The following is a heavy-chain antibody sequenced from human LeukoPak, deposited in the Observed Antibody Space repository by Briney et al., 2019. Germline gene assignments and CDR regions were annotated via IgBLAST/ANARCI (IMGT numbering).Heavy chain of an antibody. Sequence: ASVKVSCKASGGTFSSYAISWVRQAPGQGLEWMGRTIPILGIANYAQKFQGRVTITADKSTGTAYMELSSLRSEDTAVYYCARDVCSGGSCYSFGYYGMDVWGQGTTVTVSS. V-gene: IGHV1-69*04. D-gene: IGHD2-15*01. CDR3: ARDVCSGGSCYSFGYYGMDV. CDR2: TIPILGIA. J-gene: IGHJ6*02. CDR1: GGTFSSYA.